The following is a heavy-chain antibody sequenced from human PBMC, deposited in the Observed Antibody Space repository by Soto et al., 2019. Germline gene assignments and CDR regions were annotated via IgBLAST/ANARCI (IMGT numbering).Heavy chain of an antibody. Sequence: GGSLRLSCAASGFTFSSYAMSWVRQAPGKRLEWVSAISGSGGSTYYADSVKGRFTISRDNSKNTLYLQMNSLRAEDTAVYYCAKDLGGYDPSYYYYMDVWGKGTTVTVSS. CDR2: ISGSGGST. V-gene: IGHV3-23*01. J-gene: IGHJ6*03. D-gene: IGHD5-12*01. CDR3: AKDLGGYDPSYYYYMDV. CDR1: GFTFSSYA.